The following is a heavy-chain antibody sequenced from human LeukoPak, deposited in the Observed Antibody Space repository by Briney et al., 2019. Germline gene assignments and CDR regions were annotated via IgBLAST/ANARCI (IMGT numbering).Heavy chain of an antibody. J-gene: IGHJ3*02. CDR3: ARERVDYYDSSDEASDI. D-gene: IGHD3-22*01. V-gene: IGHV4-31*03. Sequence: SETLSLTCTVSGGSISSGGYYWSWIRQHPGKGLEWIGYIYYSGSTYYNPSLKSRVTISVDTSKNQFSLKLSSVTAADTAVYYCARERVDYYDSSDEASDIWGQGTMVTVSS. CDR1: GGSISSGGYY. CDR2: IYYSGST.